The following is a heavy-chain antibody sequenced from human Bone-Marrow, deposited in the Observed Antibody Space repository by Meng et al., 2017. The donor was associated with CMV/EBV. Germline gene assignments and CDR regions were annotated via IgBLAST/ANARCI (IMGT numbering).Heavy chain of an antibody. CDR1: GGSFSNYA. D-gene: IGHD3-3*01. J-gene: IGHJ6*02. CDR3: AREKYWSGYSNYYYGMDV. V-gene: IGHV1-69*05. CDR2: IIPFFGTA. Sequence: SVPVSCQASGGSFSNYAISWVRPAPGQGLAWMGGIIPFFGTANYAQKFQGRVTSTTDESPRTASMELSSLRSEDTAVYYCAREKYWSGYSNYYYGMDVWGQGTTVTVSS.